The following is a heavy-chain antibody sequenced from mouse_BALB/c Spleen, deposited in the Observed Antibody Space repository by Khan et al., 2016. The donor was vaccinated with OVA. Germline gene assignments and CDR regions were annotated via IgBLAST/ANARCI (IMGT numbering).Heavy chain of an antibody. CDR1: GYTFSSYY. V-gene: IGHV1S81*02. Sequence: QVQLQQSGAELVKPGASVKLSCKASGYTFSSYYMYWVKQRPGQGLEWIGGINPTNGGTNFTEKFKTKATLTVDKSSSTAYMQLSSLTSEDSAVYYCTRSGYANPFAYWGQGTLVTVSA. CDR3: TRSGYANPFAY. CDR2: INPTNGGT. J-gene: IGHJ3*01. D-gene: IGHD2-10*02.